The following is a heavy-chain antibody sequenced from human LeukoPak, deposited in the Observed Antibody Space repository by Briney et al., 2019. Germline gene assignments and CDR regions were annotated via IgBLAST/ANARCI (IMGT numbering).Heavy chain of an antibody. V-gene: IGHV1-18*01. CDR3: AREWGFPYCSSTSCYIQEV. CDR2: ISPYNGNT. J-gene: IGHJ4*02. CDR1: GYTFTSYG. D-gene: IGHD2-2*01. Sequence: GASVKVSCKASGYTFTSYGISWMRQAPGQGLEWMGWISPYNGNTNSAQKLQGRVTMTTDTSTNTAYMELRSLRSDDTAVYYCAREWGFPYCSSTSCYIQEVWGQGTLVTVSS.